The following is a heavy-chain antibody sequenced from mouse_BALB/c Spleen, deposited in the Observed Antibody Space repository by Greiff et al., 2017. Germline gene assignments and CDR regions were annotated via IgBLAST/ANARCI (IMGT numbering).Heavy chain of an antibody. Sequence: EVQGVESGGDLVKPGGSLKLSCAASGFTFSSYGMSWVRQTPDKRLEWVATISSGGSYTYYPDSVKGRFTISRDNAKNTLYLQMSSLKSEDTAMYYSARHDGNSPFDYWGQGTTLTVSS. D-gene: IGHD2-1*01. V-gene: IGHV5-6*01. J-gene: IGHJ2*01. CDR3: ARHDGNSPFDY. CDR1: GFTFSSYG. CDR2: ISSGGSYT.